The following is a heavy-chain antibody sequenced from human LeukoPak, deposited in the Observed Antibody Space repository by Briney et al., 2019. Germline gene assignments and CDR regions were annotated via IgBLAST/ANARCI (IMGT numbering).Heavy chain of an antibody. D-gene: IGHD3-10*01. J-gene: IGHJ6*02. CDR2: IHASGNT. CDR1: GGSISSYY. CDR3: ARLLVRGVLIYYGLDV. V-gene: IGHV4-59*08. Sequence: TSETLSLTCTVSGGSISSYYWSWIRQPPGKGLEWIGYIHASGNTDYDPSLKSRVNMSLDTSKSQVSLKLNSVTAADTAVYYCARLLVRGVLIYYGLDVWGQGTTVTVSS.